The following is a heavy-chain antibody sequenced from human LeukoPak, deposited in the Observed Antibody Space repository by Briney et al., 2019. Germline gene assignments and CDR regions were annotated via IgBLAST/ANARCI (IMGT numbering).Heavy chain of an antibody. CDR2: ISSDSTAT. J-gene: IGHJ4*02. V-gene: IGHV3-48*01. Sequence: PGGSLRLSCAASGFTFSNHNMNWVRQAPGKGLEWVSYISSDSTATYYADSVKGRFTISRDNAKNSLCLQMNSLRAEDTAVYYCAKERTMVRGALFDYWGQGTLVTVSS. D-gene: IGHD3-10*01. CDR3: AKERTMVRGALFDY. CDR1: GFTFSNHN.